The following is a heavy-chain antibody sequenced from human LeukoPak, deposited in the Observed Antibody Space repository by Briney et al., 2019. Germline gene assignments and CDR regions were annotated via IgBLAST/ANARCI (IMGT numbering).Heavy chain of an antibody. D-gene: IGHD2-2*01. CDR2: XNSDGSST. J-gene: IGHJ3*02. CDR1: GFTFSSYW. V-gene: IGHV3-74*01. Sequence: XXSLXLSCAASGFTFSSYWMHWVRQAPGKGLVWVSXXNSDGSSTSYADSVKGRFTISRDNAKNTLYLQMNSLRAEDTAVYYCLLGYCSSTSCQHDAFDIWGQGTMVTVSS. CDR3: LLGYCSSTSCQHDAFDI.